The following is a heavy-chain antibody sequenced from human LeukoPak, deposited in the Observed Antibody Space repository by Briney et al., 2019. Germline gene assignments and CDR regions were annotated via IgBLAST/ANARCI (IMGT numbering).Heavy chain of an antibody. CDR1: GFSFSQYA. V-gene: IGHV3-30-3*01. D-gene: IGHD2-8*01. CDR2: MSYDGSNE. Sequence: GGSLRLSCTASGFSFSQYAMHGVRQAPGKGLEWVAVMSYDGSNEFYADSVKGRFTISRDNSRNTLYLQMNSLRAEDTAVDYCGANKYAGYYFDCWGQGALVTVSS. J-gene: IGHJ4*02. CDR3: GANKYAGYYFDC.